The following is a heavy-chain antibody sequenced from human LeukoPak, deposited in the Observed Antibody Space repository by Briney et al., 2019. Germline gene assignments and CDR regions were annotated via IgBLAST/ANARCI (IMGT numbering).Heavy chain of an antibody. D-gene: IGHD3-22*01. V-gene: IGHV3-7*01. CDR2: IKQDGSEK. CDR1: GFTFSNYW. J-gene: IGHJ4*02. CDR3: ARDSRFYDSSGYYAY. Sequence: GGSLRLSCAASGFTFSNYWMSWVRQAPGKGLEWVANIKQDGSEKYYVDSVKGRFTISRDNAKNSLYLQMNSLRAEDTAVYYCARDSRFYDSSGYYAYWGQGTLVTVSS.